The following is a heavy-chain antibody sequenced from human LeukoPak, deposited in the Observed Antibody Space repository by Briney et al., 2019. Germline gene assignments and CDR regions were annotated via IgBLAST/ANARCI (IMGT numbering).Heavy chain of an antibody. Sequence: SETLSLTCTVSGGSISSYYWSWIRPPPGKGLEWIGYIYYSGSTNYNPSLKSRGTISVDTSKNQFSLKLNSVTAADTAVYFCARLLRSGYSYGFLDYWGQGTLVTVSS. CDR3: ARLLRSGYSYGFLDY. J-gene: IGHJ4*02. D-gene: IGHD5-18*01. CDR2: IYYSGST. V-gene: IGHV4-59*01. CDR1: GGSISSYY.